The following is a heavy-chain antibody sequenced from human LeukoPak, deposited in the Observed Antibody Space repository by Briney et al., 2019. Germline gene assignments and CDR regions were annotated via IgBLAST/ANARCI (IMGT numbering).Heavy chain of an antibody. V-gene: IGHV4-59*08. Sequence: SETLSLTCTVSGGSISSYYWSWIRQPPGKGLEWMGNIYYTGNNNYSPALKSRISTSVGTSKNQFSLKLSSVTAADTAVYYCARVGHLAAAGTYDYWGQGTLVTVSS. CDR1: GGSISSYY. J-gene: IGHJ4*02. D-gene: IGHD6-13*01. CDR2: IYYTGNN. CDR3: ARVGHLAAAGTYDY.